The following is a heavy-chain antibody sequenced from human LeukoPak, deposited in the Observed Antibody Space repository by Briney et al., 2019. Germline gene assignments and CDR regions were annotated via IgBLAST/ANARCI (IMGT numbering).Heavy chain of an antibody. CDR2: FIPIFGTA. D-gene: IGHD3-10*01. CDR3: TRGGFGELYHFDY. J-gene: IGHJ4*02. CDR1: GNSFNKYA. Sequence: SVKVSCKASGNSFNKYAITWVRQAPGQGLEWMGEFIPIFGTAKYAKKFQGRVTITADKSTSTAYMDLNSLRSEDTAVYYCTRGGFGELYHFDYWGQGALVTVPS. V-gene: IGHV1-69*06.